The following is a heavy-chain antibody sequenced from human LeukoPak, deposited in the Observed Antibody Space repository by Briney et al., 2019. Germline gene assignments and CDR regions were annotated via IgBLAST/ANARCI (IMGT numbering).Heavy chain of an antibody. CDR1: GFTFSSYW. CDR3: ARDLGSYVWGSYVVGY. V-gene: IGHV3-7*01. D-gene: IGHD3-16*01. Sequence: GGSLRLSCAASGFTFSSYWMSWVRQAPGKGLEWVANIKQDGSEKYYVDSVKGRFTISRDNAKNSLYLQMNSLRAEDTAVYYCARDLGSYVWGSYVVGYWGQGTLVTVSS. J-gene: IGHJ4*02. CDR2: IKQDGSEK.